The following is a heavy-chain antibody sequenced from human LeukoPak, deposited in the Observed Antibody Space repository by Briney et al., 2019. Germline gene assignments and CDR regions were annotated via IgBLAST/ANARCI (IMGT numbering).Heavy chain of an antibody. CDR1: GYTFTSYY. D-gene: IGHD3-16*01. CDR3: VTGNTHIYDYVWGSYLPGD. CDR2: INPSGGST. J-gene: IGHJ4*02. Sequence: ASVKVSCKASGYTFTSYYMHWVRQAPGQGLEWMGIINPSGGSTSYAQKFQGRVTMTRDTSTSTVYMELSSLRSEDTAVYYCVTGNTHIYDYVWGSYLPGDWGQGTLVTVSS. V-gene: IGHV1-46*01.